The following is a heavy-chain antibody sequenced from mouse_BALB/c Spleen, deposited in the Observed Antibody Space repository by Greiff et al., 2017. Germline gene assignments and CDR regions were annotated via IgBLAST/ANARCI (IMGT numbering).Heavy chain of an antibody. J-gene: IGHJ4*01. V-gene: IGHV5-6-3*01. CDR2: INSNGGST. CDR3: ARDYRYYAMDY. D-gene: IGHD2-14*01. Sequence: EVNVVESGGGLVQPGGSLKLSCAASGFTFSSYGMSWVRQTPDKRLELVATINSNGGSTYYPDSVKGRFTISRDNAKNTLYLQMSSLKSEDTAMYYCARDYRYYAMDYRGQGTSVTVSS. CDR1: GFTFSSYG.